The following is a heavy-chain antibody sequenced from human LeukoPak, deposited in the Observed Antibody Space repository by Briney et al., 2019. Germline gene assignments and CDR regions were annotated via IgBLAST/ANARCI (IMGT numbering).Heavy chain of an antibody. J-gene: IGHJ5*02. CDR2: ISSGSTYI. Sequence: GGSLRLSCAASGFTFSNYAMNWVRQAPGKGLEWVSSISSGSTYIKYADSVKGRFTISRDNAKNSLYLQMNSLRVEDTAVYYCARDPSGYSSSSWLGWFDPWGRGTLVTVSS. V-gene: IGHV3-21*01. D-gene: IGHD6-6*01. CDR3: ARDPSGYSSSSWLGWFDP. CDR1: GFTFSNYA.